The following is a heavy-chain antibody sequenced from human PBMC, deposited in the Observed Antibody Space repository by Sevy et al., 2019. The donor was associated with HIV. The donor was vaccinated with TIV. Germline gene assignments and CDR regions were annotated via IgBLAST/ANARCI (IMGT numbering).Heavy chain of an antibody. CDR2: ISNDGSNK. CDR1: GFTFSKIA. D-gene: IGHD3-16*02. Sequence: QLGGSLRLSCAASGFTFSKIAIHWVRQAPGKGLEWVSVISNDGSNKDYADSVKGRFTISRDNSKNMLYLQLNSLRVEDTAVYYCARASHMITFGGVIVVDGIDYWGQGTLVTVSS. CDR3: ARASHMITFGGVIVVDGIDY. J-gene: IGHJ4*02. V-gene: IGHV3-30-3*01.